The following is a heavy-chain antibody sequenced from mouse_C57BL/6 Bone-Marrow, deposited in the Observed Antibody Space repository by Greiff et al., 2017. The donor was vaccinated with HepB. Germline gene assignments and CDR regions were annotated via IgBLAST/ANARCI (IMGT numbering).Heavy chain of an antibody. CDR1: GFTFSDYG. J-gene: IGHJ1*03. Sequence: EVMLVESGGGLVKPGGSLKLSCAASGFTFSDYGMHWVRQAPEKGLEWVAYISSGSSTIYYADTVKGRFTLSRDNAKNTLFLQMTSLRSEDTAMYYCARLNYGSSYWYFDVWGTGTTVTVSS. CDR2: ISSGSSTI. V-gene: IGHV5-17*01. D-gene: IGHD1-1*01. CDR3: ARLNYGSSYWYFDV.